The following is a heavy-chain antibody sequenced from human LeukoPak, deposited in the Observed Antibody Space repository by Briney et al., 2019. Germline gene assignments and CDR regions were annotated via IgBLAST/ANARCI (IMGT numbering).Heavy chain of an antibody. CDR3: VKSAGKDGYRDVFDI. V-gene: IGHV3-9*01. J-gene: IGHJ3*02. Sequence: QPGGSLRLSCAASGFTFDDYAMHWVRQAPGKGLEWVSGICWNSGSIGYADSVKGLFTISRDIFKNTLYLQMNSLRAEDTAVYHCVKSAGKDGYRDVFDIWGQGTVVTVSS. CDR2: ICWNSGSI. D-gene: IGHD5-24*01. CDR1: GFTFDDYA.